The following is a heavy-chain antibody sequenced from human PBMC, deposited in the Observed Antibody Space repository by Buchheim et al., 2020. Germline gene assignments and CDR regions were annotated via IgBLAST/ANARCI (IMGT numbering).Heavy chain of an antibody. CDR1: GFIFTTSA. CDR3: ATERRPGISPNWLDP. J-gene: IGHJ5*02. Sequence: QMQLVQSGPEVKKPGTSVKVSCKASGFIFTTSAMQWVRQARGQRLEWIGWIIVATGNTQYAEKFQDRVTITRDMSTSTAYMELSSLRSEDTAVYFCATERRPGISPNWLDPWGQGTL. V-gene: IGHV1-58*02. CDR2: IIVATGNT.